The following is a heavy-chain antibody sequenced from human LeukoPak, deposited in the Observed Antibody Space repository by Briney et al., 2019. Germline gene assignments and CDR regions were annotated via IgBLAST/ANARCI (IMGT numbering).Heavy chain of an antibody. D-gene: IGHD3-22*01. Sequence: GGSLRLSCAASGFTFNTYSMNWVRQAPGKGLGWVSSISSGSSYIYYADSVKGRFTISRGNAKNSLYLQMNSLRAEDTAVYYCARDSSGYFDYWGQGTLVTVSS. CDR3: ARDSSGYFDY. CDR1: GFTFNTYS. V-gene: IGHV3-21*01. CDR2: ISSGSSYI. J-gene: IGHJ4*02.